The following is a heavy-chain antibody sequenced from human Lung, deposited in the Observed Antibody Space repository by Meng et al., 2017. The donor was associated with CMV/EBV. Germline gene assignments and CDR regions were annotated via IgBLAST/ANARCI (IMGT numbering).Heavy chain of an antibody. D-gene: IGHD3-3*01. CDR1: GFTFSSYW. V-gene: IGHV3-7*01. CDR2: IKQDGSEK. Sequence: ESLKISCAASGFTFSSYWMSWVRQAPGKGLEWVANIKQDGSEKYYVDSVKGRFTISRDNAKNSLYLQMNSLRAEDTAVYYCARDRFEDYDFWSGYSLTDYYGMDVWGQGXTVTVSS. CDR3: ARDRFEDYDFWSGYSLTDYYGMDV. J-gene: IGHJ6*02.